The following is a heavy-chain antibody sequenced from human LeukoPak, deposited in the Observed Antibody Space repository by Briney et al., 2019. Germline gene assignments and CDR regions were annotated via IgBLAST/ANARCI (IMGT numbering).Heavy chain of an antibody. CDR1: GFTFTSYW. J-gene: IGHJ4*02. D-gene: IGHD4-17*01. CDR3: ALPLRDGDFYFDY. V-gene: IGHV3-7*02. Sequence: GGSLRLSCAVSGFTFTSYWMSWVRQAPGKGLEWVANIKQDGSEKYYVDSVKGRFTISRDNAKNSLYLQMNSLRAEDTAVYYCALPLRDGDFYFDYWGQGALVTVSS. CDR2: IKQDGSEK.